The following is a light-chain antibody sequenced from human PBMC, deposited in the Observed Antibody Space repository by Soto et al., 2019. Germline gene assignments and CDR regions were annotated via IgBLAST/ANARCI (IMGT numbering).Light chain of an antibody. CDR2: LNSDGSH. Sequence: QSVLTQSPSASASLGASVTLTCTLSSGHNTYAIAWHQQQPEKGPRYLMKLNSDGSHSKGDGIPDRFSGSSSGAERYLTISSLQSEDEADYYCQTWGTGIWVFGGGTQLTVL. J-gene: IGLJ3*02. CDR1: SGHNTYA. V-gene: IGLV4-69*01. CDR3: QTWGTGIWV.